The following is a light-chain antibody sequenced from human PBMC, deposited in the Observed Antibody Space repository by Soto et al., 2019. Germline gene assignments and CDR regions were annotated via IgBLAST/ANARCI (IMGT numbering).Light chain of an antibody. Sequence: EVVLTQSPGTLSLSPGERATLSCRTSQTVSSSFLAWYQQKPGQAPRLLMFDASNRATGIPARFSGSGSGTDFTLTISSLEPEDFAVYYCQQLTDWPPQWTFGQGTKVDIK. CDR3: QQLTDWPPQWT. J-gene: IGKJ1*01. V-gene: IGKV3D-20*02. CDR1: QTVSSSF. CDR2: DAS.